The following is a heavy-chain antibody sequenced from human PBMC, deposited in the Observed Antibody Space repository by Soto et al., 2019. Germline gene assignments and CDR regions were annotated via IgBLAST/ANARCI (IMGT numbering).Heavy chain of an antibody. J-gene: IGHJ6*02. CDR1: GGTFSSYA. CDR2: IIPIFGTA. V-gene: IGHV1-69*12. CDR3: AREVYLIVVVSQGYYYYGMDV. Sequence: QVQLVQSGAEVKKPGSSVKVSCKASGGTFSSYAISWVRQAPGQGLEWMGGIIPIFGTANYAQKFQGRVTITADESTSTAYMELSSLRSEDTAVYYCAREVYLIVVVSQGYYYYGMDVWGQGTTVTVSS. D-gene: IGHD3-22*01.